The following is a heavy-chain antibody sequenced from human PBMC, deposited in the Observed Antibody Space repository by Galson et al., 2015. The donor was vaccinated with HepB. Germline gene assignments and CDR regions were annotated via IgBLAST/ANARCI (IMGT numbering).Heavy chain of an antibody. CDR3: ARSNSYGDHFEY. D-gene: IGHD4-17*01. CDR2: ISYSGST. V-gene: IGHV4-59*08. CDR1: GDSIINYY. J-gene: IGHJ4*02. Sequence: LSLTCTVSGDSIINYYWSWIRQPPGKGLEWIGFISYSGSTNYSPSLKSRVTILVDTSKNQFSLKLSSVTAADTAMYYCARSNSYGDHFEYWGQGTLVTVSS.